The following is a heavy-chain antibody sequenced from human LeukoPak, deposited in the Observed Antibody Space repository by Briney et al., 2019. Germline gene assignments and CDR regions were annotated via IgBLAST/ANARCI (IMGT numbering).Heavy chain of an antibody. CDR2: INPSGGST. V-gene: IGHV1-46*01. J-gene: IGHJ3*02. CDR3: TGYGSSGYYNLGAFDI. Sequence: GASVKVSCKASGYTFTSYYMHWVRQAPGQGLEWMGIINPSGGSTSYAQKFQGRVTMTRDTSTSTVYMELSSLRSEDTAVYYCTGYGSSGYYNLGAFDIWGQGTMVTVSS. CDR1: GYTFTSYY. D-gene: IGHD3-22*01.